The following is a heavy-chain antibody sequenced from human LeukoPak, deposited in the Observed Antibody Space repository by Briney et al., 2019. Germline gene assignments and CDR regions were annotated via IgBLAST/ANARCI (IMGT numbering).Heavy chain of an antibody. D-gene: IGHD6-13*01. V-gene: IGHV4-59*01. CDR1: GGSFSGYY. CDR3: ARTYSSSWSTNWFDP. J-gene: IGHJ5*02. CDR2: IYYSGST. Sequence: SETLSLTCAVYGGSFSGYYWSWIRQPPGKGLEWIGYIYYSGSTNYNPSLKSRVTISVDTSKNQFSLKLSSVTAADTAVYYCARTYSSSWSTNWFDPWGQGTLVTVSS.